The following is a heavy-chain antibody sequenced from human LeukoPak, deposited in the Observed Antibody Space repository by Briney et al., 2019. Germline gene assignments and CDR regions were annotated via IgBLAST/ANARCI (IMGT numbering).Heavy chain of an antibody. J-gene: IGHJ4*02. CDR1: GFTFGNYW. Sequence: PGGSLRLSCAASGFTFGNYWLHWVRQAPGKGLVWVSRINRDGSITKYADSAKGRFTVSRDNAKNTLDLQMNSLRAEDTAVYYCARDKKSGESSEIDYWGQGTLVTVSS. CDR2: INRDGSIT. V-gene: IGHV3-74*01. D-gene: IGHD3-10*01. CDR3: ARDKKSGESSEIDY.